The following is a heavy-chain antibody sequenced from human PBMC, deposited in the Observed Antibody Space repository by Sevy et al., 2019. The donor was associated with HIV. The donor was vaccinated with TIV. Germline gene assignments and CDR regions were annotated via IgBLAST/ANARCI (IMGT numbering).Heavy chain of an antibody. V-gene: IGHV3-30*18. J-gene: IGHJ6*02. Sequence: GGSLRLSCIGSGFSFSYYGIHWVRQAPGKGLDWVALISHDGINEYYAESVKGRFTISRDNSKNTVYLEMNSLRNEDTAIYFCANAYSGSYSHSYLYALDVWGQGTTVTV. D-gene: IGHD1-26*01. CDR2: ISHDGINE. CDR3: ANAYSGSYSHSYLYALDV. CDR1: GFSFSYYG.